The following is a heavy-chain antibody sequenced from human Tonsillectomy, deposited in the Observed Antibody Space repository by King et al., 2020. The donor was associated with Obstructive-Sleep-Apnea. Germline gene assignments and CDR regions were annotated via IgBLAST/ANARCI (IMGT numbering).Heavy chain of an antibody. CDR1: GFTFDEYA. CDR3: AKDGVNDGAGGYGMDV. D-gene: IGHD2-8*01. Sequence: VQLVESGGALVQPGRSLRLSCVASGFTFDEYAMYWVRQAPGKGLERVSGLTWNSGSIGYADSVKGRFTISRDNARKSLYLQMNSLSAEDTALYYCAKDGVNDGAGGYGMDVWGQGTTVTVSS. V-gene: IGHV3-9*01. J-gene: IGHJ6*02. CDR2: LTWNSGSI.